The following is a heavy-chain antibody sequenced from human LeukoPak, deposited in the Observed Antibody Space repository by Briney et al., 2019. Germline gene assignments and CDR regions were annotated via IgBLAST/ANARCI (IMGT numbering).Heavy chain of an antibody. Sequence: GGSLRLSCAASGFTFSSYGMHWVRQAPGKGLEWVAVISYDGSNKYYADSVKGRFTISRDNSKNTLYLQMNRLRAEDTAGYYCPKEHYDSSGSAPNRLKIDYSGQETLVSVSS. J-gene: IGHJ4*02. CDR3: PKEHYDSSGSAPNRLKIDY. CDR1: GFTFSSYG. D-gene: IGHD3-22*01. CDR2: ISYDGSNK. V-gene: IGHV3-30*18.